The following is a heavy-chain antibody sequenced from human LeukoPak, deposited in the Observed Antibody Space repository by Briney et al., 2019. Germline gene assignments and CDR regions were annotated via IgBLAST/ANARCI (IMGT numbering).Heavy chain of an antibody. CDR1: GFTFSSYS. Sequence: GGSLRLSCAASGFTFSSYSMTWVRQAPGKGLEWVSSISSSSSYIYYADSVKGRFTISRDNAKNSLYLQMNSLRAEDTAVYYCARYCSSTSCYTTLTSDYWGQGTLVTVSS. V-gene: IGHV3-21*01. CDR2: ISSSSSYI. CDR3: ARYCSSTSCYTTLTSDY. J-gene: IGHJ4*02. D-gene: IGHD2-2*02.